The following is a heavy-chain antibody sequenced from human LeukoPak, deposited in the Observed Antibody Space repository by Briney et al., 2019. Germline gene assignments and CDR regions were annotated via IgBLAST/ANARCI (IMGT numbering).Heavy chain of an antibody. Sequence: GGSLRLSCLTSGFTFSSYAMSWVRQAPGKGLEWVSAISGSGGSTYYADSVKGRFTISRDNSKNTLYLQMNSLRAEDTAVYYCAKGSPDYGDYSTNWFDPWGQGTLVTVSS. CDR2: ISGSGGST. D-gene: IGHD4-17*01. CDR1: GFTFSSYA. J-gene: IGHJ5*02. CDR3: AKGSPDYGDYSTNWFDP. V-gene: IGHV3-23*01.